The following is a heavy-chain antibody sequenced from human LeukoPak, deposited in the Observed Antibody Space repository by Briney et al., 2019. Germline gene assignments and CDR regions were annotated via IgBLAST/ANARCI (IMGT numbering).Heavy chain of an antibody. CDR2: IFYSGST. CDR1: GGSISSSTNY. D-gene: IGHD4-17*01. V-gene: IGHV4-39*07. J-gene: IGHJ6*03. CDR3: ARDRPTYPDYGDYVDYMDV. Sequence: SETLSLTCTVSGGSISSSTNYWGWIRQPPGKGLEFIGSIFYSGSTNYNPSLKSRVTISVDTSKNQFSLKLSSVTAADTAVYYCARDRPTYPDYGDYVDYMDVWGKGTTVTVSS.